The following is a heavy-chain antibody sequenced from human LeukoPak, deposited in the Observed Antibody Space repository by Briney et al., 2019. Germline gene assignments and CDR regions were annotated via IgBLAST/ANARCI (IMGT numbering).Heavy chain of an antibody. J-gene: IGHJ6*02. CDR1: GFTFSSYW. CDR2: ISSSGSTI. CDR3: ASRTYYYYGMDV. Sequence: GGSLRLSCAASGFTFSSYWMHWVRQAPGKGLVWVSYISSSGSTIYYADSVKGRFTISRDNAKNSLSLQMNSLRAEDTAVYYCASRTYYYYGMDVWGQGTTVTVSS. V-gene: IGHV3-48*04.